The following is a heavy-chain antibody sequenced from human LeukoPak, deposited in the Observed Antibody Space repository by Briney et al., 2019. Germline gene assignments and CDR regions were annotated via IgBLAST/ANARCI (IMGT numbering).Heavy chain of an antibody. Sequence: GGSLRLSCAASGFTFGSSLMSGARQAPGKGPEWVTTFSRNGHDTYYADSVKGRFTIFRDNSKSTLYLQMNSLRAEDTAVYYCAKGSLGSWYFFDSWGQGTLVTVSS. CDR2: FSRNGHDT. CDR1: GFTFGSSL. J-gene: IGHJ4*02. D-gene: IGHD6-13*01. V-gene: IGHV3-23*01. CDR3: AKGSLGSWYFFDS.